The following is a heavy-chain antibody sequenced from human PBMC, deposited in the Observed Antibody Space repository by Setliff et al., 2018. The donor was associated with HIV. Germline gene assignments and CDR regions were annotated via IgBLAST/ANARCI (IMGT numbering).Heavy chain of an antibody. D-gene: IGHD6-19*01. J-gene: IGHJ3*02. V-gene: IGHV3-48*01. CDR3: ARYALAVPGCHNAFDI. CDR1: GFTFSTYA. CDR2: ISSTSSNI. Sequence: PGGSLRLSCAASGFTFSTYAMSWVRQAPGKGLEWVSYISSTSSNIYYVDSVEGLFTISRDNADNSLYLQMNSLRAEDTAVYYCARYALAVPGCHNAFDIWGQGTMVTVSS.